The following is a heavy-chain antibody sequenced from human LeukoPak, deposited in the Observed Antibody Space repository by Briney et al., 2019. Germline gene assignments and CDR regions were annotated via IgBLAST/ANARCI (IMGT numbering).Heavy chain of an antibody. V-gene: IGHV4-39*07. Sequence: SETLSLTCTVSGGSISSSSYYWGWIRQPLGKGLEWIGSIYYSGSTYYNPPLKSRVTISVDTSKNQFSLKLSSVTAADTAVYYCARDPRGYSYGAMWGYYFDYWGQGTLVTVSS. CDR1: GGSISSSSYY. CDR3: ARDPRGYSYGAMWGYYFDY. D-gene: IGHD5-18*01. J-gene: IGHJ4*02. CDR2: IYYSGST.